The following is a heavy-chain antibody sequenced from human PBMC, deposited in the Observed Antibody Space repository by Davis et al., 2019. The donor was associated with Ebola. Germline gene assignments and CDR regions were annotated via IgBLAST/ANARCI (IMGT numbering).Heavy chain of an antibody. D-gene: IGHD1-26*01. CDR3: ARGPSWDGNAYYFDF. V-gene: IGHV1-8*01. CDR1: GYTFTSYD. J-gene: IGHJ4*02. CDR2: MNPNSGNT. Sequence: ASVKVSCKASGYTFTSYDINWVRQATGQGLEWMGWMNPNSGNTGYAQKLQGRVTITRDTSISTAYMEVSSLRSEDTAVYYCARGPSWDGNAYYFDFWGRGTLLTVSS.